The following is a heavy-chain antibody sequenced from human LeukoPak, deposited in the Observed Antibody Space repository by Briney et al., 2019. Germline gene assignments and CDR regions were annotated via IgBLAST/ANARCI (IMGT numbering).Heavy chain of an antibody. Sequence: PGGSLRLSCVGSGFTISNYWMHWVRQAPGTGLVWVSRIHPDGSITTYADSVKGRFTISRDNAKNTLYLQMNSLRAEDTAVYYCARDRGEYYFDYWGQGTLVTVSS. CDR1: GFTISNYW. J-gene: IGHJ4*02. CDR3: ARDRGEYYFDY. V-gene: IGHV3-74*03. CDR2: IHPDGSIT.